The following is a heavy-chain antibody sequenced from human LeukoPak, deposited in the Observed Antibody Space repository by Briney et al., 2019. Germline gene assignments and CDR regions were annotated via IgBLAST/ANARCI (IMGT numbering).Heavy chain of an antibody. CDR2: IIPIFGTA. J-gene: IGHJ4*02. CDR1: GGTFSSYA. CDR3: ARHQGGRGGYWFDF. D-gene: IGHD3-22*01. Sequence: ASVKVSCKASGGTFSSYAISWVRQAPGQGLEWMGGIIPIFGTANYAQKFQGRVMITADESTSTAYMELSSLRSEDTAVYYCARHQGGRGGYWFDFWGQGTLVAVSS. V-gene: IGHV1-69*13.